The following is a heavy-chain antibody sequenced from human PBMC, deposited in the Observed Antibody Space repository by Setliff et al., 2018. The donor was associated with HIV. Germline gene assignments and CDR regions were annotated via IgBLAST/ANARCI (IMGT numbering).Heavy chain of an antibody. Sequence: GGSLRLSCAASGFTFSDFAMHWVRLAPGKGLEYVSAISSNGLSTYYADSVKGRFTISRDNSKSTLYLQMGSLRAEDMAVYYCARDAEVGTTYFDYWGQGTLVTVSS. CDR1: GFTFSDFA. CDR3: ARDAEVGTTYFDY. V-gene: IGHV3-64*02. D-gene: IGHD1-26*01. CDR2: ISSNGLST. J-gene: IGHJ4*02.